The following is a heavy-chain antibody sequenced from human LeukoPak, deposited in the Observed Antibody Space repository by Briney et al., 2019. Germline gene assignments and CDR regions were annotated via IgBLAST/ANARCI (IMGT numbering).Heavy chain of an antibody. CDR2: ISYDGSHT. Sequence: PGGSLRLSCAASGFIFSNFAMHWVRQAPGKGLEWVALISYDGSHTYYADSMKGRFTISRDNSRNVLYLQTTSLSGDDSAVYYCAREERELVRDYYYYMDVWGKGTTVTVSS. CDR3: AREERELVRDYYYYMDV. V-gene: IGHV3-30*01. CDR1: GFIFSNFA. D-gene: IGHD1-26*01. J-gene: IGHJ6*03.